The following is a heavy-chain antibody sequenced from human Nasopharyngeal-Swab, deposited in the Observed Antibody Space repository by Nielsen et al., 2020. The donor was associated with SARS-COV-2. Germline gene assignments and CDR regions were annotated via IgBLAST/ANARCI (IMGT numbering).Heavy chain of an antibody. CDR1: GYSISSGYY. D-gene: IGHD2-2*01. Sequence: GSLRLSCAVSGYSISSGYYWGWIRQPPGKGLEWIGSIYHSGSTYYNPSLKSRVTISVDTSKNQFSLKLSSVTAADTAVYYGARHAAGEYQLTYYFDYWGQGTLVTVSS. CDR2: IYHSGST. CDR3: ARHAAGEYQLTYYFDY. V-gene: IGHV4-38-2*01. J-gene: IGHJ4*02.